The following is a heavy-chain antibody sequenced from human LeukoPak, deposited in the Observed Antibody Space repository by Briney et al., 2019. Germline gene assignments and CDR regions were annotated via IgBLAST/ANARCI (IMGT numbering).Heavy chain of an antibody. Sequence: SETLSLTCTVSGGSMSNYYWSWIRQPAGKGLEWVGHIYTSGTTSYNPSLKSRVTISVDTSKNQFSLKMSSVSAAGTAVYYCARGLHGYTYGYVPWELYYYMDVWGKGTTVTISS. CDR3: ARGLHGYTYGYVPWELYYYMDV. V-gene: IGHV4-4*07. J-gene: IGHJ6*03. CDR1: GGSMSNYY. D-gene: IGHD5-18*01. CDR2: IYTSGTT.